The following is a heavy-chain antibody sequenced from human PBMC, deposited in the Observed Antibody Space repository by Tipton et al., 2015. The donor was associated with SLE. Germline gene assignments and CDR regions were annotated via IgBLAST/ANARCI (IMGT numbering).Heavy chain of an antibody. CDR2: INHSGST. J-gene: IGHJ4*02. V-gene: IGHV4-34*01. Sequence: TLSLTCAVYGGSFSGYYWSWIRQPPGKGLEWIGEINHSGSTNYNPSLKSRVTISVDTSKNQFSLRLDSLTAADTAIYYCVRSSGYYIDFWGQGTLVTVSS. D-gene: IGHD3-3*01. CDR1: GGSFSGYY. CDR3: VRSSGYYIDF.